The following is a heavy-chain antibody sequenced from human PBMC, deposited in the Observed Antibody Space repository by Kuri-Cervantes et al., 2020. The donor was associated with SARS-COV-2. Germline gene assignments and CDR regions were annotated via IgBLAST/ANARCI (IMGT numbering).Heavy chain of an antibody. CDR3: ARALANFWSGSDWYFDL. CDR2: IYYSGST. V-gene: IGHV4-39*07. Sequence: GSLRLSCTVSGGSISSSSYYWGWIRQPPGKGLEWIGSIYYSGSTYYNPSLKSRVTISVDTSKNQFSLKLSSVTAADTAVYYCARALANFWSGSDWYFDLWGRGTLVTVSS. D-gene: IGHD3-3*01. J-gene: IGHJ2*01. CDR1: GGSISSSSYY.